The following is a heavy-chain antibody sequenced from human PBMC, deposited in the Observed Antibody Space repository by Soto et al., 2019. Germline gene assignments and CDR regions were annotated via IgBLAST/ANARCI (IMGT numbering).Heavy chain of an antibody. CDR3: AKDQYSSGWYFDY. J-gene: IGHJ4*02. Sequence: GSLRLSCGASWFNFGSHGISWVRQAPGKGLEWVSAISGSGGSTYYADSVKGRFTISRDNSKNTLYLQMNSLRAEDTAVYYCAKDQYSSGWYFDYWGQGTLVTVSS. D-gene: IGHD6-19*01. CDR2: ISGSGGST. CDR1: WFNFGSHG. V-gene: IGHV3-23*01.